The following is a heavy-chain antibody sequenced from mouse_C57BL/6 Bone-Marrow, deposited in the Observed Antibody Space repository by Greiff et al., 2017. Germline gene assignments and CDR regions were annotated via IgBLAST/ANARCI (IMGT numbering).Heavy chain of an antibody. D-gene: IGHD1-1*02. CDR3: ARKDMGCEMDY. V-gene: IGHV1-55*01. J-gene: IGHJ4*01. CDR1: GYTFTSYW. Sequence: QVQLQQPGAELVKPGASVKMSCKASGYTFTSYWITWVKQRPGQGLEWIGDIYPGSGSTNYNEKFKSKATLTVEPSSSTAYMQRSSLTSEDSAVYFSARKDMGCEMDYWGQGTSVIVSS. CDR2: IYPGSGST.